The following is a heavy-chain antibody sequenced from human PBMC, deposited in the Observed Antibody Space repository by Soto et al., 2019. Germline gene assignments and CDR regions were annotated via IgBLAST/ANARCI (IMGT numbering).Heavy chain of an antibody. CDR1: GGSISSDSYY. CDR3: SRGWEAYSSSLDY. Sequence: SETLSLTCTVSGGSISSDSYYWGWIRQSPEKGLEWIASISYSGSTYYNPTLKSRLIISVDTSKNQFSLQLNSVTPEDTAVYYCSRGWEAYSSSLDYWGQGTLVTVSS. CDR2: ISYSGST. D-gene: IGHD6-13*01. V-gene: IGHV4-39*01. J-gene: IGHJ4*02.